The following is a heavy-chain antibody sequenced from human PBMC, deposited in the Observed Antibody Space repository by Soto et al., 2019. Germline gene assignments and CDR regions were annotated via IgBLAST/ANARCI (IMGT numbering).Heavy chain of an antibody. J-gene: IGHJ3*02. Sequence: EVQLVQSGAEVKKPGESLKISCKGSGYSFTSYWIGWVRQMPGKGLEWMGIIYPGDSDTRYSPSFQGQVTISADKSISTAYRQWSSLKASDTAMYYCARRSIGSGSYYGDAFDIWGQGTMVTVSS. D-gene: IGHD3-10*01. CDR2: IYPGDSDT. CDR1: GYSFTSYW. CDR3: ARRSIGSGSYYGDAFDI. V-gene: IGHV5-51*01.